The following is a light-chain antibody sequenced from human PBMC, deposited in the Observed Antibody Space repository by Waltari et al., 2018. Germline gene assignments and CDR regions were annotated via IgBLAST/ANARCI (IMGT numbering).Light chain of an antibody. Sequence: QSALTQPRPVSGSPGQSVTISRTGTSSDVGGYNYVSGHQQHPGKPPKLMIYDVSKRPSGVPERFAGSKSCNTASLTISGLQAEDEADYYCCSYAGSYAWVFGAGTKLTVL. CDR1: SSDVGGYNY. V-gene: IGLV2-11*01. CDR2: DVS. J-gene: IGLJ3*02. CDR3: CSYAGSYAWV.